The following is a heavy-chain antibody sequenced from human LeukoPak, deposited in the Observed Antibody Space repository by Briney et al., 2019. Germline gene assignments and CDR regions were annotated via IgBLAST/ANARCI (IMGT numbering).Heavy chain of an antibody. D-gene: IGHD3-10*01. Sequence: GGTLRLSCAASGFTFSSYGMSWVRQAPGKGLEWVSAISGSGGSTYYADSVKGRFTISRDNSKNTLYLQMNSLRAEDTAVYYCAKNPGAGNAFDIWGQGTMVTVSS. CDR3: AKNPGAGNAFDI. CDR2: ISGSGGST. J-gene: IGHJ3*02. CDR1: GFTFSSYG. V-gene: IGHV3-23*01.